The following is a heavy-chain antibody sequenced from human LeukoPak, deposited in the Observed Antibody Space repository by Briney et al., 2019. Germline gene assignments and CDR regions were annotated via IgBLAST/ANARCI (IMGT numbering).Heavy chain of an antibody. V-gene: IGHV4-4*02. D-gene: IGHD3-10*01. CDR3: ARDSGGEDYYYYYMDV. CDR2: VYHTGST. CDR1: GGSISSPNW. Sequence: SETLSLTCAVSGGSISSPNWWTWVRQPPGKGLEWIGEVYHTGSTNYNSSLKSRVTISVDKSNNQFSLRLTSVTAADTAVYYCARDSGGEDYYYYYMDVWGKGTTVTVSS. J-gene: IGHJ6*03.